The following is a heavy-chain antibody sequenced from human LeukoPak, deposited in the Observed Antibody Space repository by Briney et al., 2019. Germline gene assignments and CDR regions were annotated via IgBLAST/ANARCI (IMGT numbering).Heavy chain of an antibody. J-gene: IGHJ5*02. V-gene: IGHV3-30*02. D-gene: IGHD3-16*02. CDR3: AKGDTYYDYVWGSYRFGP. CDR2: IRYDGGNK. Sequence: GGSLRLSCAASGFTFSSYGMHWVRQAPGKGLEWVAFIRYDGGNKYYADSVKGRFTISRDNSKNTLYLQMNSLRAEDTAVYYCAKGDTYYDYVWGSYRFGPWGQGTLVTVSS. CDR1: GFTFSSYG.